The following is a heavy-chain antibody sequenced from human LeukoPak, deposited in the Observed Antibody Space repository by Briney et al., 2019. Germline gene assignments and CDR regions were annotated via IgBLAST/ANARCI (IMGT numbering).Heavy chain of an antibody. V-gene: IGHV1-8*02. CDR3: ARWDTAMVRFDY. Sequence: ASVKVSCKASGYTFTNYEINWVRQATGQGLEWMGWMNPNTGNIGSAQKFQGRVTMTRDTSISTAYMELSRLRSDDTAVYYCARWDTAMVRFDYWGQGTLVTVSS. CDR2: MNPNTGNI. CDR1: GYTFTNYE. D-gene: IGHD5-18*01. J-gene: IGHJ4*02.